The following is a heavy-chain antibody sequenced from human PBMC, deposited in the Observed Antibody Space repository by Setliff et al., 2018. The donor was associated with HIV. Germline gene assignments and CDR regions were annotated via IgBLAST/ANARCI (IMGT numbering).Heavy chain of an antibody. J-gene: IGHJ4*02. D-gene: IGHD7-27*01. V-gene: IGHV1-18*01. CDR2: ISAHNGNT. CDR3: GRQLSNSLDF. Sequence: ASVKVSCKASGYTFTNYGVTRVREAPGQGLEWMGWISAHNGNTNYAQNLQGRVTMTTDTSTSTAYMELRSLTSDDTAVYYCGRQLSNSLDFWGQGALVTVSS. CDR1: GYTFTNYG.